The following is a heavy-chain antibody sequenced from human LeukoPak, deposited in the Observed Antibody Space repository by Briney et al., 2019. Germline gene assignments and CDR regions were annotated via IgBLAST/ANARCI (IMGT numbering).Heavy chain of an antibody. CDR1: GFTFSSYA. D-gene: IGHD4-17*01. J-gene: IGHJ4*02. Sequence: PGGSLRLSCAASGFTFSSYAMLWVRQAPGKGLEWVAVISYDGSNKYYADSVKGRFTISRDNSKNTLYLQMNSLRAEDTAVYYCARSTTVESRIDYWGQGTLVTVSS. CDR3: ARSTTVESRIDY. CDR2: ISYDGSNK. V-gene: IGHV3-30-3*01.